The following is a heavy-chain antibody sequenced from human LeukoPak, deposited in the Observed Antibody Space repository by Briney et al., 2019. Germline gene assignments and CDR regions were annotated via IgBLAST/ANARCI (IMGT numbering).Heavy chain of an antibody. CDR3: AKIPLYQPMRGRGYYFDY. Sequence: GGSLRLSCAASGFTFSSYAMSWVRQAPGKGLEWVSAISGSGGSTYYADSVKGRFTISRDNSKNTLYLQMNSLRAEDTAVYYCAKIPLYQPMRGRGYYFDYWGPGTLVTVSS. V-gene: IGHV3-23*01. J-gene: IGHJ4*02. CDR2: ISGSGGST. D-gene: IGHD2-2*01. CDR1: GFTFSSYA.